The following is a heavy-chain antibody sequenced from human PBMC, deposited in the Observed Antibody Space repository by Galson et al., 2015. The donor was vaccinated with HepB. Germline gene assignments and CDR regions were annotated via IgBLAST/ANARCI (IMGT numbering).Heavy chain of an antibody. D-gene: IGHD2/OR15-2a*01. CDR2: INPSGDSGDRT. Sequence: SVKVSCKASGSTFNNYHIHWMRQAPGQGLEWMAIINPSGDSGDRTSYAQKFQARVTMTRDTSTSTVYMELSSLRSEDTAVYYCARDLVVMGGMDVWGQGTLVTVSS. CDR3: ARDLVVMGGMDV. V-gene: IGHV1-46*02. J-gene: IGHJ4*02. CDR1: GSTFNNYH.